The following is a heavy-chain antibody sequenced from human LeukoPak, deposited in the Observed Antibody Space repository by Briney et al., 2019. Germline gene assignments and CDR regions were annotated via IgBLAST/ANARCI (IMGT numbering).Heavy chain of an antibody. CDR2: ISSSSSYT. CDR3: ARLPETTVNSEYFQH. D-gene: IGHD4-17*01. J-gene: IGHJ1*01. V-gene: IGHV3-11*03. CDR1: GFTFSDYY. Sequence: GGSLRLSCAASGFTFSDYYMIWIRQAPGKGLEGVSYISSSSSYTNYADSVKGRFTISRDNAKNSLYLQMNSLRAEDTAVYYCARLPETTVNSEYFQHWGQGTLVTVSS.